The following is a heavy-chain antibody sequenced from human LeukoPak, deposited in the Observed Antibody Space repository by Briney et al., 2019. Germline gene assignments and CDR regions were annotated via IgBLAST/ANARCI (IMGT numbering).Heavy chain of an antibody. CDR2: ISGSGGTT. CDR1: GLTFSIYM. Sequence: PAGGSLRLSCTPSGLTFSIYMMTWVRHPPRKGLEWVSSISGSGGTTYYADSVKGRFTVSRDNYKNTLYLHMNSRRAEDTALYCCAKRSSGSRGYSYYWGQGTLVTVSS. D-gene: IGHD2-2*01. V-gene: IGHV3-23*01. J-gene: IGHJ4*02. CDR3: AKRSSGSRGYSYY.